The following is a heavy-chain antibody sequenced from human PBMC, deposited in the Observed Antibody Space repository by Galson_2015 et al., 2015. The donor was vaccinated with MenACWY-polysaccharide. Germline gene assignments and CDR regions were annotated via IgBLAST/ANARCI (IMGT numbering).Heavy chain of an antibody. J-gene: IGHJ6*04. CDR2: IYSNGAT. CDR3: ARDQVINSTHYNWMAV. CDR1: GVTVSIHY. Sequence: LRLACAASGVTVSIHYMIWVRESPGMGREWVSDIYSNGATYYEDSEKGRFTISRDSSKNTLYLQMNSLRAGDTAVDSRARDQVINSTHYNWMAVWGKGTPVTVSS. V-gene: IGHV3-53*01. D-gene: IGHD2/OR15-2a*01.